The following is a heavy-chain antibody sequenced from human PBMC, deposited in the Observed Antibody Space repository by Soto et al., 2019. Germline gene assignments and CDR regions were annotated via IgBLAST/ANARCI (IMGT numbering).Heavy chain of an antibody. D-gene: IGHD6-13*01. CDR3: ARYSSSPHYFQH. CDR2: IYYSGST. J-gene: IGHJ1*01. V-gene: IGHV4-59*01. Sequence: SETLSLTCTVSGGSISSYYWGWIRQPPGKGLEWIGYIYYSGSTNYNPSLKSRVTISVDTSKNQFSLKLSSVTAADTAVYYCARYSSSPHYFQHWGQGTLVTV. CDR1: GGSISSYY.